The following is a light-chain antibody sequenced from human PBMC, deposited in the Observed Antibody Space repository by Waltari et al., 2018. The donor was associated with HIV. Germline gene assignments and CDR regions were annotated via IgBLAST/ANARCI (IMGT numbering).Light chain of an antibody. Sequence: DIKVTQSPSSLSASVGDRVTITCRASERVDKSLHWYIERPGEAPQLLIYSSTSLRGGVPPRFVGGGSGTAFTLTINGLEAGDFATYFCQQTFTFPHTFGRGT. CDR3: QQTFTFPHT. CDR1: ERVDKS. V-gene: IGKV1-39*01. CDR2: SST. J-gene: IGKJ2*01.